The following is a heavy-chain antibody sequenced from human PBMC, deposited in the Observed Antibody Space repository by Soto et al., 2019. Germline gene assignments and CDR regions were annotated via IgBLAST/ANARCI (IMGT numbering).Heavy chain of an antibody. Sequence: EVQLLESGGGLVQPGGSLRLSCAASGFTFSSYAMNWVRQAPGKGLEWVSAISGSGGSTYYADSVKGRFTISRDNPKNTLYLQMSSLRAEDTAVYYCAKAVIPNRYYFDYWGQGTLVTVSS. V-gene: IGHV3-23*01. CDR1: GFTFSSYA. CDR3: AKAVIPNRYYFDY. D-gene: IGHD3-22*01. J-gene: IGHJ4*02. CDR2: ISGSGGST.